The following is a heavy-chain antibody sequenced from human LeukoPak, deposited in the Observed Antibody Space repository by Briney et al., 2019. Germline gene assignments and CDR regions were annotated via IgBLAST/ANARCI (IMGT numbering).Heavy chain of an antibody. J-gene: IGHJ4*02. CDR2: ISSSSSYI. D-gene: IGHD6-13*01. Sequence: GGSLRLSCAASGFTFSSYSMNWVRQAPGKGLEWVSSISSSSSYIYYADSVKGRFTISRDNAKNSLYLQMNSLRANDTAVYYCARVAEAAAFDYWGQGTLVTVSS. V-gene: IGHV3-21*01. CDR3: ARVAEAAAFDY. CDR1: GFTFSSYS.